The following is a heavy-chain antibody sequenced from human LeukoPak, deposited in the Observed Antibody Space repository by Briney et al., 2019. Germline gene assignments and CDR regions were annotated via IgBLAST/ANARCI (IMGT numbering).Heavy chain of an antibody. CDR2: IIPIFGTA. V-gene: IGHV1-69*05. CDR1: GGTFSSYA. D-gene: IGHD3-10*01. CDR3: AMTMVRGVIRKNEGDY. Sequence: SVKVSCNASGGTFSSYAIIWGRQAPGQVRDWLGRIIPIFGTANYAQKFQGRVTITTDESTSTAYMELSSLRSEDTAVYYCAMTMVRGVIRKNEGDYWGQGTLVTVSS. J-gene: IGHJ4*02.